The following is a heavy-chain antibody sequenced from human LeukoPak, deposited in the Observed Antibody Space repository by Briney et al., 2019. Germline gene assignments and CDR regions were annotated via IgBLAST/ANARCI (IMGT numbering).Heavy chain of an antibody. CDR1: GGSISSYY. D-gene: IGHD5-18*01. CDR3: ARETGYSSSYFDC. J-gene: IGHJ4*02. CDR2: IYCSGST. V-gene: IGHV4-59*01. Sequence: PSETLSLTCTVSGGSISSYYWSWIRQPPGKGLEWIGYIYCSGSTNYNPSLKSRVTISVDTSKNQFSLKLSSVTAAGTAVYYCARETGYSSSYFDCWGQGTLVTVSS.